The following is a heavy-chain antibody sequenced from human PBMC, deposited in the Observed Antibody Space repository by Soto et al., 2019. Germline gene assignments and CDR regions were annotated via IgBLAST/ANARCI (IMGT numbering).Heavy chain of an antibody. CDR3: TTFESNRLDYYYGMDV. CDR2: IKSKTDGGTT. D-gene: IGHD4-4*01. J-gene: IGHJ6*02. V-gene: IGHV3-15*07. Sequence: EVQLVESGGGLVKPGGSLRLSCAASGFTFSNAWMNWVRQAPGKGLEWVGRIKSKTDGGTTDYAAPVKGRFTISRDDSKXRLYLQMNSLKTEDTAVYYCTTFESNRLDYYYGMDVWGQGTTVTVSS. CDR1: GFTFSNAW.